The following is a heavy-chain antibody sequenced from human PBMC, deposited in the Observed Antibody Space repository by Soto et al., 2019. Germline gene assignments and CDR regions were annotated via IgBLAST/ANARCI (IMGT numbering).Heavy chain of an antibody. Sequence: SETLSLTCPVSGPSIRGYYSSWIRQAPGNGLEWIGFINTSGTSTYTPSLKRRATISLDTSMSLFTLKLTSVTAADTPVYYFARAQYYFDSSGNRYHCFGPWGQGTQVTVSS. CDR3: ARAQYYFDSSGNRYHCFGP. CDR2: INTSGTS. J-gene: IGHJ5*02. D-gene: IGHD3-22*01. V-gene: IGHV4-59*01. CDR1: GPSIRGYY.